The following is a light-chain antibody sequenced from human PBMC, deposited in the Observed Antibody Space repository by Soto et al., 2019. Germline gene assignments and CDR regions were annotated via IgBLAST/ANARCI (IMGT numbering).Light chain of an antibody. CDR1: QSVSNS. Sequence: EIVLTQSPATLSLSPGERSTLSCWASQSVSNSLAWYQQRPGQSPRLLIYDVSTRATGIPARFGGSGSGTDFTLTISSLETEDFAVHYCQQRTNWPLTFGGGTKVDI. CDR2: DVS. J-gene: IGKJ4*01. CDR3: QQRTNWPLT. V-gene: IGKV3-11*01.